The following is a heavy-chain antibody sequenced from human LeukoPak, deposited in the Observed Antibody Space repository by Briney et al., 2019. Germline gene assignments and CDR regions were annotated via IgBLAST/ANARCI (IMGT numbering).Heavy chain of an antibody. J-gene: IGHJ4*02. Sequence: GGSLRLSCAPSGFTFSRYWMSWVRQPPGKGLEWVANINEDGSEEYYVDSVRGRFTIARDNAKNSLYLQMNSLRAEDTAVYYCARAGDGTAARDYWGQGTLVTVSS. CDR3: ARAGDGTAARDY. CDR2: INEDGSEE. V-gene: IGHV3-7*01. D-gene: IGHD2-15*01. CDR1: GFTFSRYW.